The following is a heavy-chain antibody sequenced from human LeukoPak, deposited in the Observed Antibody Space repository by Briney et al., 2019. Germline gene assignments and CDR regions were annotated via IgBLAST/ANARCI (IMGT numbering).Heavy chain of an antibody. Sequence: GGSLRLSCAASGFTFSSYGMHWVRQAPGKGLEWVALIWYDGNNKYNADSVKGRFTISRDNSKNTLYLQMNSLRAEDTAVYYRARDPGYSSSWYFDNWGQGTLVTVSS. V-gene: IGHV3-33*01. CDR2: IWYDGNNK. CDR3: ARDPGYSSSWYFDN. CDR1: GFTFSSYG. D-gene: IGHD6-13*01. J-gene: IGHJ4*02.